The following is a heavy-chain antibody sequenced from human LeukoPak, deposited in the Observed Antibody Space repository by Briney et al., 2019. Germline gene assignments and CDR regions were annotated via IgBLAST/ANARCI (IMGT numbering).Heavy chain of an antibody. CDR1: GGSFSGYY. V-gene: IGHV4-34*01. Sequence: PSETLSLTCTVYGGSFSGYYWSWIRQPPGKGLEWIGEINHSGSTNYNPSLKSRVTISVDTSKNQFSLKLSSVTAADTAVYYCARSRWGYGYAYGYWGQGTLVTVSS. CDR3: ARSRWGYGYAYGY. D-gene: IGHD5-18*01. CDR2: INHSGST. J-gene: IGHJ4*02.